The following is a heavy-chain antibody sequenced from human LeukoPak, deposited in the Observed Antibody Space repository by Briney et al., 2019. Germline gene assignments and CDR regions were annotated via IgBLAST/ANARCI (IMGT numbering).Heavy chain of an antibody. V-gene: IGHV3-23*01. CDR1: GFTFSSYA. D-gene: IGHD6-19*01. CDR2: IGGSGDNR. Sequence: PGGSLRLSCAASGFTFSSYALSWVRQAPGKGLEWVSAIGGSGDNRYYADSAKGRFTISRDNSKNTLYLEMNSLRAEDTAVYYCAGGSGDYWGQGTLVTVSS. J-gene: IGHJ4*02. CDR3: AGGSGDY.